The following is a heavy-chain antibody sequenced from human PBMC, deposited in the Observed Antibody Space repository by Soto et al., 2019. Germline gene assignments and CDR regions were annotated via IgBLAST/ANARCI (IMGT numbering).Heavy chain of an antibody. CDR3: ARDRFVPYCSSTSCYSNWFDP. V-gene: IGHV3-7*01. Sequence: PGGSLRLSCAASGFTFSSYWMSWVRQAPGKGLEWVANIKQDGSEKYYVDSVKGRFTISRDNAKNSLYLQMNGLRAEDTAVYYCARDRFVPYCSSTSCYSNWFDPWGQGTLVTVSS. CDR1: GFTFSSYW. D-gene: IGHD2-2*01. CDR2: IKQDGSEK. J-gene: IGHJ5*02.